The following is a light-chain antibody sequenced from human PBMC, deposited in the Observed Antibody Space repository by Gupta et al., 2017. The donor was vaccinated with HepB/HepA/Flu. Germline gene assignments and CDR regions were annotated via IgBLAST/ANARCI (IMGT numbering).Light chain of an antibody. Sequence: DIQMTQSRSTLSASVGDRVTITCRASQSINNWLAWYQQRPGKAPKPLIYKASSLESGVPSRFSGSGSGTEFTLTISSLQPYDFATYYCQQYNSYSLTFGQGTKVEIK. CDR2: KAS. CDR1: QSINNW. V-gene: IGKV1-5*03. CDR3: QQYNSYSLT. J-gene: IGKJ1*01.